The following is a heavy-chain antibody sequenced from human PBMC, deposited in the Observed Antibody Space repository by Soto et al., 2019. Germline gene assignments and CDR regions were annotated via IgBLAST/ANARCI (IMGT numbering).Heavy chain of an antibody. CDR2: ISGSGGST. D-gene: IGHD3-3*01. J-gene: IGHJ6*02. CDR1: GFTFSSYA. V-gene: IGHV3-23*01. Sequence: GGSLRLSCAASGFTFSSYAMSWVRQAPGKGLEWVSAISGSGGSTYYADSVEGRFTISRDNSKNTLYLQMNSLRAEDTAVYYCAKGITIFGVALVSGMDVWGQGTTVTVSS. CDR3: AKGITIFGVALVSGMDV.